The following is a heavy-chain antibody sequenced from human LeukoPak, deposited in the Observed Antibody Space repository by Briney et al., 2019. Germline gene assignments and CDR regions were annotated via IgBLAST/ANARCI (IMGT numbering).Heavy chain of an antibody. CDR1: GFTFSSYW. D-gene: IGHD3-10*01. V-gene: IGHV3-7*01. Sequence: GGSLRLSCAASGFTFSSYWMSWVRQAPGTGLEWVANINQDGSENYYLDSVKGRFTISRDNADNSLYLQMNSLRAGDTAVYYCARGVIPYYCNYFDYWGQGTLVTVSS. CDR3: ARGVIPYYCNYFDY. CDR2: INQDGSEN. J-gene: IGHJ4*02.